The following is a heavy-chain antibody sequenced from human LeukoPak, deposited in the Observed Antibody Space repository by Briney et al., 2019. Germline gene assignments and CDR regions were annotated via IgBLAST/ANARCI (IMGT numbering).Heavy chain of an antibody. CDR3: AKDRDSSWYSGCFDY. J-gene: IGHJ4*02. Sequence: GGSLRLSCSASGFTFPSYGMHWVRQAPGKGLEWVAVISYDGTYKYYAGSVRGRFTISRDDSKNTLYLQTNSLRAEDTAVYYCAKDRDSSWYSGCFDYWGQGTLVTVSS. D-gene: IGHD6-13*01. CDR2: ISYDGTYK. V-gene: IGHV3-30*18. CDR1: GFTFPSYG.